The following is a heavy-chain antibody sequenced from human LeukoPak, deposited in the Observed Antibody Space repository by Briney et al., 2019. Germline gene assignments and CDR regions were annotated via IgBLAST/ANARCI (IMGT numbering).Heavy chain of an antibody. CDR1: GYSISSAYY. D-gene: IGHD3-3*01. CDR2: IYHSGST. Sequence: PSETLSLTCAVFGYSISSAYYWGWIRQPPGKGLEWIGSIYHSGSTYNNPSLKSRVTISVDTSKNHFSLKLSSVTAADTAVYYCARHMFGDFDYWGQGTLVTVSS. CDR3: ARHMFGDFDY. V-gene: IGHV4-38-2*01. J-gene: IGHJ4*02.